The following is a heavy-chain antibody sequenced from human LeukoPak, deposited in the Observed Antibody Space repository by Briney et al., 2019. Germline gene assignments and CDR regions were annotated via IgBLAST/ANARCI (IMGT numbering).Heavy chain of an antibody. V-gene: IGHV3-30*02. D-gene: IGHD4-11*01. Sequence: GGSLRLSCVASGFTFTHHGIHWVRQAPGKGLEWVAFIRSDGTNKYADSVKGRFTISRDNSKNTLYLQMNSLTAEDTALYYCAIIDTLNGAVTTPAPFDYWGQGTQVTVSS. CDR1: GFTFTHHG. CDR2: IRSDGTNK. J-gene: IGHJ4*02. CDR3: AIIDTLNGAVTTPAPFDY.